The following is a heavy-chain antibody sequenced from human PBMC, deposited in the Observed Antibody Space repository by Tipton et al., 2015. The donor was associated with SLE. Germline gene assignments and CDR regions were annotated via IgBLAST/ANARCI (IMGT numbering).Heavy chain of an antibody. CDR2: ISSSSSYI. D-gene: IGHD6-6*01. J-gene: IGHJ6*02. CDR3: VRGGQLVTGYYYYGMDV. Sequence: SLRLSCAASGFTFSSYSMNWVRQAPGKGLEWVSSISSSSSYIYYADSVKGRFTISRDNAKNSLYLQMNSLRAEDTAVYYCVRGGQLVTGYYYYGMDVWGQGTTVTVSS. V-gene: IGHV3-21*01. CDR1: GFTFSSYS.